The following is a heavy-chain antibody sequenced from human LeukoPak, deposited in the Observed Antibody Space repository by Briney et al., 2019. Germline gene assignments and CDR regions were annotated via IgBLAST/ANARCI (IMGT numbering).Heavy chain of an antibody. D-gene: IGHD1-26*01. CDR1: GFTFSNAW. Sequence: GGSLRLSCAASGFTFSNAWMSWVRQAPGKGLEWVGRIKSKTDGGTTDYAAPVKGRFTISRDDSKNTLYLQMNSLKTEDTAVYYCTTDPHPRRGVGAGPYYWYMDVWGKGTTVTVSS. J-gene: IGHJ6*03. V-gene: IGHV3-15*01. CDR3: TTDPHPRRGVGAGPYYWYMDV. CDR2: IKSKTDGGTT.